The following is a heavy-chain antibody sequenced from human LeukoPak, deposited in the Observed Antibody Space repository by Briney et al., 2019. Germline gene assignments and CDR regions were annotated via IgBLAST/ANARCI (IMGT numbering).Heavy chain of an antibody. V-gene: IGHV1-2*02. CDR3: ILGYCISGNFFEKGLWLDP. J-gene: IGHJ5*02. D-gene: IGHD2-15*01. Sequence: ASVKVSCKASGYTFTGYLMHWVRQAPGQGLDWMGWINPNSGDTNYAQKFQGRVTMTRDTSITTAYMELSSLRSDDTAVYYCILGYCISGNFFEKGLWLDPWGQGTLVTVSS. CDR2: INPNSGDT. CDR1: GYTFTGYL.